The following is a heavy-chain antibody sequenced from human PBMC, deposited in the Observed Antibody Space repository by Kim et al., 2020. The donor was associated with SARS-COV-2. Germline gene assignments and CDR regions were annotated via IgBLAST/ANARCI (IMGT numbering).Heavy chain of an antibody. V-gene: IGHV1-2*06. CDR2: INPNSGGT. Sequence: ASVKVSCKASGYTFTGYYMHWVRQAPGQGLEWMGRINPNSGGTNYAQKFQGRVTMTRDTSISTAYMELSRLRSDDTAVYYCARDYITMVRGVINPPHPWGQGTLVTVSS. J-gene: IGHJ5*02. CDR1: GYTFTGYY. D-gene: IGHD3-10*01. CDR3: ARDYITMVRGVINPPHP.